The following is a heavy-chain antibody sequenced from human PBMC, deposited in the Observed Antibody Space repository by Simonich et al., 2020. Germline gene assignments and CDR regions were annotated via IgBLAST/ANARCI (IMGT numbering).Heavy chain of an antibody. V-gene: IGHV5-51*01. J-gene: IGHJ2*01. CDR2: NLPVDSDT. CDR3: ARRDWNYWYFDL. D-gene: IGHD1-1*01. CDR1: GYSFTSYW. Sequence: EVQLVQSGAEVKKPGESLKISCKGSGYSFTSYWIGWVRQMPGKGLGGMGINLPVDSDTRYRPSFQGQVTISADKSISTAYLQWSSLKASDNAMYYCARRDWNYWYFDLWGRGTLVTVSS.